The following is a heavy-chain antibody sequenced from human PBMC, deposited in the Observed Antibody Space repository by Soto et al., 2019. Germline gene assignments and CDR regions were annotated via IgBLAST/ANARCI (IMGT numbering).Heavy chain of an antibody. V-gene: IGHV5-51*01. CDR3: ARQGGRYYDILTGYGPTSDY. CDR2: IYPGDSDT. J-gene: IGHJ4*02. CDR1: GYSFTSYW. Sequence: PGESLKISCKGSGYSFTSYWIGWVRQMPGKGLEWMGIIYPGDSDTRYSPSFQGQVTISADKSISTSYLQWSSLKASDTAMYYCARQGGRYYDILTGYGPTSDYWGQGTLVTVSS. D-gene: IGHD3-9*01.